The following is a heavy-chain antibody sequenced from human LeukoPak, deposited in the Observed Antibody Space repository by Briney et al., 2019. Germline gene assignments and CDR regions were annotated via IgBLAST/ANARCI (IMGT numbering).Heavy chain of an antibody. Sequence: ASVKVSCKASGYTFTSYGISWARQAPGQGLEWMGWISAYNGNTNYAQKLQGRVTMTTDTSTSTAYMELRSLRSDDTAVYYCARSHKGIAVAGNVQVIGYWGQGTLVTVSS. CDR2: ISAYNGNT. D-gene: IGHD6-19*01. J-gene: IGHJ4*02. CDR3: ARSHKGIAVAGNVQVIGY. CDR1: GYTFTSYG. V-gene: IGHV1-18*01.